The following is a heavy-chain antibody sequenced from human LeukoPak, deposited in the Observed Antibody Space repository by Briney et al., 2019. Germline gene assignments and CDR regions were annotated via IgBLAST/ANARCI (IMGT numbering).Heavy chain of an antibody. V-gene: IGHV4-34*01. Sequence: SETLSLTCAVHGGSFSGYYWSWIRQPPGKGLEWIGEINHSGSTNYNPSLKSRVTISVDTSKNQFSLKLSSVTAADTAVYYCAGRYCSSTSCYFWFDPWGQGTLVTVSS. CDR3: AGRYCSSTSCYFWFDP. D-gene: IGHD2-2*01. CDR2: INHSGST. J-gene: IGHJ5*02. CDR1: GGSFSGYY.